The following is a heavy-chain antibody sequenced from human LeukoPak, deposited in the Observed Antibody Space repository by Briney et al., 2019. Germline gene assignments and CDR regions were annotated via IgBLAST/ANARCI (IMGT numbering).Heavy chain of an antibody. J-gene: IGHJ4*02. CDR3: ARVLPTVTTTLNYFDY. D-gene: IGHD4-17*01. CDR1: GGSFSGYY. Sequence: SETLSLTCAVYGGSFSGYYWSWIRQPPGKGLEWIGEINHSGSTNYNPSLKSRVTMSLDTSKNQFSLKLSSVTAADTAVYYCARVLPTVTTTLNYFDYWGQGTLVTVSS. CDR2: INHSGST. V-gene: IGHV4-34*01.